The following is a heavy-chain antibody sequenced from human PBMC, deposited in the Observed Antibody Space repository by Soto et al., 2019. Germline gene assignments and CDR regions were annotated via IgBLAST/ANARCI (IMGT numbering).Heavy chain of an antibody. D-gene: IGHD6-13*01. J-gene: IGHJ5*02. CDR3: ARNPNPFIAAAGTGWFDP. CDR1: GGTFSSYA. Sequence: QVQLVQSGAEVKKPGSSVKVSCKASGGTFSSYAISWVRQAPGQGLEWMGGIIPIFGTATYAQKFQGRVTITADESTSTAYMELSSLRSEDTAVYYCARNPNPFIAAAGTGWFDPWGQGTLVTVSS. CDR2: IIPIFGTA. V-gene: IGHV1-69*01.